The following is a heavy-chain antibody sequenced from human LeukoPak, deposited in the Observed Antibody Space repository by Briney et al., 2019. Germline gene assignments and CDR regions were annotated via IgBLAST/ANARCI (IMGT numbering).Heavy chain of an antibody. CDR3: ARDAGYSYGYGTHFDY. Sequence: GGSLRLSCAASGFTSSSYGMHWVRQAPGKGLEWVAVIWYDGSNKYYADSVKGRFTVSRDNSKNTLYLQMNSLRAEDTAVYYCARDAGYSYGYGTHFDYWGQGTLVTVSS. V-gene: IGHV3-33*01. J-gene: IGHJ4*02. D-gene: IGHD5-18*01. CDR2: IWYDGSNK. CDR1: GFTSSSYG.